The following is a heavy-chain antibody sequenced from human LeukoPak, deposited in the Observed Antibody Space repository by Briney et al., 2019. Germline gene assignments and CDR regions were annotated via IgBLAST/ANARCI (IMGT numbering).Heavy chain of an antibody. V-gene: IGHV3-48*01. CDR3: TKLARAPRDFGY. D-gene: IGHD2-8*01. J-gene: IGHJ4*01. CDR2: ISSSTRTI. CDR1: GFTFSSYM. Sequence: GGSLRLSCAASGFTFSSYMMNWVRQAPGKGLEWVSYISSSTRTIYYADSVKGRFTISRDNAKNSLYLQMNSLRAEDTAVYYCTKLARAPRDFGYWGQGTLVTVSS.